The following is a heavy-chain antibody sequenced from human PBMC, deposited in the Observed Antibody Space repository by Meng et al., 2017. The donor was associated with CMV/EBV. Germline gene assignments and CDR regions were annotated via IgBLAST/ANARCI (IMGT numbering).Heavy chain of an antibody. CDR2: IYWDDDK. CDR1: GFSLSTSGVG. CDR3: ARIAAAGRFDY. V-gene: IGHV2-5*02. J-gene: IGHJ4*02. Sequence: QITLKESGPTLVKPTQTLTLTCTFSGFSLSTSGVGVGWICQPPGKALEWLALIYWDDDKRYSSSLKSRLTITKDTSKNQVVLTMTNMDPVDTATYYCARIAAAGRFDYWGQGTLVTVSS. D-gene: IGHD6-13*01.